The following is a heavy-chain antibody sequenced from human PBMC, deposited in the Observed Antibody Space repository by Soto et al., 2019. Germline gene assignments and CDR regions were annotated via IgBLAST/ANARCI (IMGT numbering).Heavy chain of an antibody. J-gene: IGHJ5*02. Sequence: ASVKVSCKASGYTFTSYAMHWVRQAPGQRLEWMGWINAGNGNTKYSQKFQGRVTITRDTSASTAYMELSSLRSEDTAVYYCARSRGGPGYCSSTSCRFDPWGQGTLVTVSS. CDR3: ARSRGGPGYCSSTSCRFDP. V-gene: IGHV1-3*01. CDR2: INAGNGNT. CDR1: GYTFTSYA. D-gene: IGHD2-2*03.